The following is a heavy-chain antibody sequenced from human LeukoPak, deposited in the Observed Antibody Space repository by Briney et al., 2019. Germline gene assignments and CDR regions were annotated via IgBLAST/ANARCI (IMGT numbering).Heavy chain of an antibody. V-gene: IGHV3-21*01. Sequence: GGSLRLSCAASGFTFSSYSMNWVRQAPGKGLEWVSSISSSSSYIYYADSVKGRFTISRDNAKNSLYLQMNSLRAEDTGVYYCARNLQRYKVFDYWGQGTLVTVSS. CDR1: GFTFSSYS. J-gene: IGHJ4*02. CDR3: ARNLQRYKVFDY. CDR2: ISSSSSYI. D-gene: IGHD5-24*01.